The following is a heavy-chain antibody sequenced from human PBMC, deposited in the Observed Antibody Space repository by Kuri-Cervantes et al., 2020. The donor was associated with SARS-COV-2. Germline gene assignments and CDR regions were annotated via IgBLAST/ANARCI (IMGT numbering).Heavy chain of an antibody. D-gene: IGHD2-2*01. CDR2: ISYDGSNK. J-gene: IGHJ6*03. Sequence: GGSLRLSCAASGFTFSSYAMHWVRQAPGKGLEWVAVISYDGSNKYYADSVKGRFTISRDNAKNSLYLQMNSLRAEDTALYYCARDVVVVPVAISYMDVWGKGTTVTVSS. CDR1: GFTFSSYA. V-gene: IGHV3-30-3*01. CDR3: ARDVVVVPVAISYMDV.